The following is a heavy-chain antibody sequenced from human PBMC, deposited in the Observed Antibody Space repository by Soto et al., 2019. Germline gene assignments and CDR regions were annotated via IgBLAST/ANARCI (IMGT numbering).Heavy chain of an antibody. D-gene: IGHD6-25*01. CDR2: INHRGST. J-gene: IGHJ6*02. V-gene: IGHV4-34*01. CDR1: GGSFSGYY. CDR3: ARGPRAKIPAASGRDYYYHGLDV. Sequence: QVQLQQWGAGLLKPSETLSLTCAVYGGSFSGYYWSWIRQPPGKGLEWIGEINHRGSTNYNPSLRMPVTISVDPSQSQYSLKLNAVTAADTAVYYCARGPRAKIPAASGRDYYYHGLDVWGQGTAVTVSS.